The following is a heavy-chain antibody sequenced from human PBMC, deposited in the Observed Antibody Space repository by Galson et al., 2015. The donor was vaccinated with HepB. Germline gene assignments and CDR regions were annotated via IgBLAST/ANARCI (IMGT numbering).Heavy chain of an antibody. J-gene: IGHJ4*02. V-gene: IGHV3-9*01. D-gene: IGHD5-18*01. Sequence: SLRLSCAASGFTLGDYAMHWVRQAPGKGLEWVSGISWNNGSIVYADSVKGRFTISRDNAKNSLYLQMNSVRAEDTALYYCAKDGGDTVMALLAYWDQRSRVTVSS. CDR2: ISWNNGSI. CDR3: AKDGGDTVMALLAY. CDR1: GFTLGDYA.